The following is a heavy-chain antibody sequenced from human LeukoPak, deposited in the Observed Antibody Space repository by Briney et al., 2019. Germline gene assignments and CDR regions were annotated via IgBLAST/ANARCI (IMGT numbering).Heavy chain of an antibody. D-gene: IGHD3-10*01. J-gene: IGHJ4*02. V-gene: IGHV3-48*01. CDR3: ARGYYDCDY. CDR2: ISSSRTI. Sequence: GGSLRLSCAASGFTFSNYNMNWVRQAPGKGLEWVSYISSSRTIYYADSVKGRFIISRDNAKNSLYLQMSSLRAEDTAVYYCARGYYDCDYWGQGTLVTVSS. CDR1: GFTFSNYN.